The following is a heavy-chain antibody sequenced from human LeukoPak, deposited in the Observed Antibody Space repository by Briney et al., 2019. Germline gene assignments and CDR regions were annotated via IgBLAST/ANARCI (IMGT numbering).Heavy chain of an antibody. D-gene: IGHD3-16*02. CDR2: IYHSGST. CDR1: GGSISSSNW. Sequence: SGTLSLTCAVSGGSISSSNWWSWVRQPPGKGLEWIGEIYHSGSTNYNPSLKSRVTISVDTSKNQFSLKLSSVTAADTAVYYCARKGNTGYVWGSYRYYFDYWGQGTLVTVSS. V-gene: IGHV4-4*02. CDR3: ARKGNTGYVWGSYRYYFDY. J-gene: IGHJ4*02.